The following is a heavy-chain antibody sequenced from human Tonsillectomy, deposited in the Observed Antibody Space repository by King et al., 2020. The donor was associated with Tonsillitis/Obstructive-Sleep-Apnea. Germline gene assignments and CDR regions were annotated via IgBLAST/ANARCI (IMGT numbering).Heavy chain of an antibody. D-gene: IGHD3-10*01. CDR2: IYSGGST. Sequence: VQLVESGGGLIQPGGSLRLSCAASGFTVSSNYMTWVRQAPGKGLEWVSVIYSGGSTYYADSVRGRFTISRDNSKNTLYLQMNSLRAEDTAVYYCARALGWGFGESFDYWGQGTLVTVAS. CDR1: GFTVSSNY. J-gene: IGHJ4*02. V-gene: IGHV3-53*01. CDR3: ARALGWGFGESFDY.